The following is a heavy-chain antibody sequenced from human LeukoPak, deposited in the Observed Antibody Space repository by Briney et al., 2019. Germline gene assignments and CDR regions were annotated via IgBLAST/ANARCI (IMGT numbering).Heavy chain of an antibody. D-gene: IGHD1-26*01. CDR1: GGSISSYY. V-gene: IGHV4-59*12. CDR2: IYYSGST. J-gene: IGHJ4*02. CDR3: ARNAAYCLDY. Sequence: SETLSLTCTVSGGSISSYYWSWIRQPPEKGLEWIGYIYYSGSTNYNPSLKSRVTISVDTSKNQFSLKLSSVTAADTAIYYCARNAAYCLDYWGQGTLVTVSS.